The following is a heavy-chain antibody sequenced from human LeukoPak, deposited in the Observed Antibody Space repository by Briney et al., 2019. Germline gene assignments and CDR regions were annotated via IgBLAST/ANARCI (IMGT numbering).Heavy chain of an antibody. J-gene: IGHJ4*02. D-gene: IGHD2-15*01. CDR2: IRYDGSNK. CDR3: AKDYCSGGSCYSDY. Sequence: GGPLRLSCAASGFTFSSYGMHWVRQAPGKGLEWVAFIRYDGSNKYYADSVKGRFTISRDNSKNTLYLQMNSLRAEDTAVYYCAKDYCSGGSCYSDYWGQGTLVTVSS. CDR1: GFTFSSYG. V-gene: IGHV3-30*02.